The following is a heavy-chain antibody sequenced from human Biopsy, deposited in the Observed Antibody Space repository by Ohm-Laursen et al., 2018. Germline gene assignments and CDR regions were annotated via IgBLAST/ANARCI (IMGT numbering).Heavy chain of an antibody. D-gene: IGHD3-10*01. CDR3: VMTGGGGGGDS. Sequence: GSLRLSCTASGFRFSDNYMSWMRQAPGKGLEWLSYISGTSADIAYADSVKGRFTISRDNAQNSLFLQMSSLRAEDTAIYHCVMTGGGGGGDSRGQGTLVTVSS. CDR1: GFRFSDNY. V-gene: IGHV3-11*01. CDR2: ISGTSADI. J-gene: IGHJ4*02.